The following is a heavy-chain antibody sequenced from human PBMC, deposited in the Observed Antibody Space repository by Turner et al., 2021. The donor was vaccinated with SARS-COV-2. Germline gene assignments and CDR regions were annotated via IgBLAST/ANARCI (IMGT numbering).Heavy chain of an antibody. D-gene: IGHD6-13*01. V-gene: IGHV3-49*03. Sequence: EVQLVESGGGLVQPGRSLTLSCTDSVFTFGDFAMSWFRQAPGKGLEWVGFIRSKAYGGTTEYAASVKGRFTISRDDSKSIAYLQMNSLRTEDTAVDYCTRIRLAAASPPFDPWGQGTLVTVSS. CDR2: IRSKAYGGTT. J-gene: IGHJ5*02. CDR1: VFTFGDFA. CDR3: TRIRLAAASPPFDP.